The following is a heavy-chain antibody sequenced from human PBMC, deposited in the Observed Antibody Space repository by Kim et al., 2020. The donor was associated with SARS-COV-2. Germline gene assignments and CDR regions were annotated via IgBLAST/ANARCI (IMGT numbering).Heavy chain of an antibody. CDR3: AKDSSSGVGDYFDY. CDR2: ISGSGSST. CDR1: GFTFSNYA. V-gene: IGHV3-23*01. J-gene: IGHJ4*02. Sequence: GGSLRLSCAASGFTFSNYAMSWVRQAPGKGLEWVSGISGSGSSTYYADSVKGRFTVSRDNSKNTLYLQMNSLRAEDTAVYYCAKDSSSGVGDYFDYWGQGTLVTVSS. D-gene: IGHD6-13*01.